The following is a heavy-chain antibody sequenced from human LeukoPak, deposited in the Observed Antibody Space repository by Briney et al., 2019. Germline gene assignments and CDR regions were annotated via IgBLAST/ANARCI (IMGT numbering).Heavy chain of an antibody. D-gene: IGHD1-26*01. CDR3: ARLRTVVGATRNDY. Sequence: SETLSLTCTVSGGSISSSSYYWGWIRQPPGKGLEWIGSIDHIGTTYYNPSLKSRVTISVDTSQKQFYLKVSSVTAADTAVYYCARLRTVVGATRNDYWGQGTLVTVSS. CDR1: GGSISSSSYY. V-gene: IGHV4-39*07. CDR2: IDHIGTT. J-gene: IGHJ4*02.